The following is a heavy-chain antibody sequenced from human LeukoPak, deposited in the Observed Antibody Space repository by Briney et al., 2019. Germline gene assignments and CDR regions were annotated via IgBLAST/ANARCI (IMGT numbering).Heavy chain of an antibody. J-gene: IGHJ4*02. CDR2: VSAYNGNT. Sequence: ASVKVSCKASGYTFITNDISWVRQAPGQGLEWMGWVSAYNGNTNYAQKLQGRVTMTTDTSTNTAYMVLRSLRSDDTAVYYCARSAVADTLSAYYFEYWGQGTLVTVSS. CDR3: ARSAVADTLSAYYFEY. CDR1: GYTFITND. D-gene: IGHD6-19*01. V-gene: IGHV1-18*04.